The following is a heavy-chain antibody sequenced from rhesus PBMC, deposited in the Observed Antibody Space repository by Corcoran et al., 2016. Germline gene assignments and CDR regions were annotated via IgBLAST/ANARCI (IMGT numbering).Heavy chain of an antibody. J-gene: IGHJ4*01. V-gene: IGHV3-8*01. CDR1: GFTFGSYY. D-gene: IGHD6-25*01. CDR3: ARVRAADIDY. CDR2: INTGAGST. Sequence: EVQLVESGGGLVQPGGSLRLSCTGSGFTFGSYYMYLVRQAPGKGLEWVSAINTGAGSTWYTDSVKGRFTISKENAKNTLYLQMNSLRAEDTAVYYCARVRAADIDYWGQGVLVTVSS.